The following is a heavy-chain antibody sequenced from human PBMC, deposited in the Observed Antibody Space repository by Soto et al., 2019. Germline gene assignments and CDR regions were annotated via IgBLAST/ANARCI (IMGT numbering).Heavy chain of an antibody. Sequence: PGGSLRLSCAVSGFTFSDYWMSWVRQAPGKGLEWVANIKQDGNEKYYVDSVKGRFTISRDNAKNSLYLQMNSLRAEDTAVYYCATAKLLLPWLFDYWGQGTLVTVSS. J-gene: IGHJ4*02. CDR3: ATAKLLLPWLFDY. CDR2: IKQDGNEK. CDR1: GFTFSDYW. V-gene: IGHV3-7*01. D-gene: IGHD2-15*01.